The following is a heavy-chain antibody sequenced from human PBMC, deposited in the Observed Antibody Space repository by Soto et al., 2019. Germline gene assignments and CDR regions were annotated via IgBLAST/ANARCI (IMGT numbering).Heavy chain of an antibody. D-gene: IGHD2-21*02. CDR2: IYHSGST. CDR3: ARGPDCGGDCYSYYLAS. J-gene: IGHJ4*02. CDR1: GGSISSGGYS. V-gene: IGHV4-30-2*01. Sequence: QLQLQESGSGLVKPSQTLSLTCAVSGGSISSGGYSLSWIRQPPGKGLDWIGYIYHSGSTYYNPSLKSRVTISLDRSKNQFSLKLSSVTAADTAVYYCARGPDCGGDCYSYYLASWGQGTLVTVSS.